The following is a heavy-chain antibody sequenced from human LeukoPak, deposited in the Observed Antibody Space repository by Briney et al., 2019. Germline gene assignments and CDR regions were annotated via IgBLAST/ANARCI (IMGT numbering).Heavy chain of an antibody. CDR3: ARALIVVVPAAINPDDY. V-gene: IGHV3-21*01. J-gene: IGHJ4*02. CDR2: ISSSSSYI. Sequence: GGSLRLSCAASGFTFSSYSMNWARQAPGKGLEWASSISSSSSYIYYADSVKGRFTISRDNAKNSLYLQMNSLRAEDTAVYYCARALIVVVPAAINPDDYWGQGTLVTVSS. CDR1: GFTFSSYS. D-gene: IGHD2-2*01.